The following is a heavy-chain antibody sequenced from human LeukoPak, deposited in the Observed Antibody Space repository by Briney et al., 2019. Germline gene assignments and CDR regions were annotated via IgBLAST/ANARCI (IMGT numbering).Heavy chain of an antibody. CDR2: ISSSSSYK. V-gene: IGHV3-21*01. CDR1: GFTFSSYS. J-gene: IGHJ4*02. D-gene: IGHD3-10*01. CDR3: ARELDGSGSYYDY. Sequence: GGSLRLSCAASGFTFSSYSMNWVRQAPGKGLEWVSSISSSSSYKNYADSMKGRFTISRDNAKNSLYLQMNSLRAEDTAVYNCARELDGSGSYYDYWGQGTLVTVSS.